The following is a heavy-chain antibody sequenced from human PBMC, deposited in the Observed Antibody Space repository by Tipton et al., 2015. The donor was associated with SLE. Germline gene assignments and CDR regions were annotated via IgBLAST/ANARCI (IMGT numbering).Heavy chain of an antibody. CDR2: IYYSGTT. Sequence: TLSLTCAVSGGSISRYYCNWIRQPPGKGLEWIGHIYYSGTTNYSPSLASRVTISIDTSKNQFFLKLTSVTAADTAVYYCARGKISSLFDPWGQGTLVTVSS. CDR3: ARGKISSLFDP. CDR1: GGSISRYY. V-gene: IGHV4-59*01. D-gene: IGHD3-3*02. J-gene: IGHJ5*02.